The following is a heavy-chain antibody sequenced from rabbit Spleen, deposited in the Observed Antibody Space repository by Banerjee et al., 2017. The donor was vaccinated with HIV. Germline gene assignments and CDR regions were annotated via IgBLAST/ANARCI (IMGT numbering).Heavy chain of an antibody. CDR3: ARDSGVGPYIDGYFNL. V-gene: IGHV1S40*01. D-gene: IGHD3-3*01. CDR2: IGAGTGTT. J-gene: IGHJ4*01. Sequence: QQLVESGGGLVKPGASLTLTCKASGFSFSSGYYMSWVRQAPGKGLEWIGCIGAGTGTTYYASWAKGRFTISKTSSTTVTLRMTSLTVADTATYFCARDSGVGPYIDGYFNLWGPGTLVTVS. CDR1: GFSFSSGYY.